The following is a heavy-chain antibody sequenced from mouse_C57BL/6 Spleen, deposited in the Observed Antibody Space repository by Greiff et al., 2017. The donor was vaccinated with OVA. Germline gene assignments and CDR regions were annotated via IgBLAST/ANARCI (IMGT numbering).Heavy chain of an antibody. D-gene: IGHD2-4*01. CDR3: ASHYDYDRWYFDV. Sequence: QVQLQQSGAELVKPGASVKMSCKASGYTFTSYWITWVKQRPGQGLEWIGDIYPGSGSTNYNEKFKSKATLTVDTSSSTAYMQLSSLTSEDSAVYYCASHYDYDRWYFDVWGTGTTVTVSS. CDR2: IYPGSGST. J-gene: IGHJ1*03. CDR1: GYTFTSYW. V-gene: IGHV1-55*01.